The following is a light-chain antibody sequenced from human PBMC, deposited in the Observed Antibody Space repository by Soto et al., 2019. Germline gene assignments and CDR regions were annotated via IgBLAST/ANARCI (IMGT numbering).Light chain of an antibody. CDR1: PSNVGGYNL. CDR2: EGT. V-gene: IGLV2-23*01. J-gene: IGLJ1*01. CDR3: CSYAGNGYV. Sequence: QSALTQPASVSGSPGQSITISCTGTPSNVGGYNLVSWYQQHPGRAPELIIYEGTQRPSGVSARISGSKSGNTASLTISGLKADDEADYYCCSYAGNGYVFGTGTKVTVL.